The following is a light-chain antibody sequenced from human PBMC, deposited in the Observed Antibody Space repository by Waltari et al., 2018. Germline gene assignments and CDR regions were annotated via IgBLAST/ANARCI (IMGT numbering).Light chain of an antibody. CDR2: WAS. V-gene: IGKV4-1*01. J-gene: IGKJ1*01. CDR3: QQFFGTPWT. Sequence: DIVLTQSPDSLPVSLGERATITCKSSQNILYNSNTKNYLAWYQQKPGQPPKLLIYWASTRQFGVPERFSGSGSGTDFTLTISSLQAEDVAVYYCQQFFGTPWTFGQGTKVEIK. CDR1: QNILYNSNTKNY.